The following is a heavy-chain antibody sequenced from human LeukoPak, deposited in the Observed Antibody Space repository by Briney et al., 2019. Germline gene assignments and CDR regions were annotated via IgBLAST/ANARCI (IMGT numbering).Heavy chain of an antibody. V-gene: IGHV3-30*02. CDR3: VRGGASRPDF. CDR2: IRYDGSEK. D-gene: IGHD6-6*01. J-gene: IGHJ4*02. CDR1: KFTFSSYG. Sequence: GGSLRLSCSASKFTFSSYGMHWVRQAPGKGLEWVAFIRYDGSEKFYADSVKGRFTISRDNAMNSLYLQLNSLRPEDTAIYYCVRGGASRPDFWGQGTLVTVSS.